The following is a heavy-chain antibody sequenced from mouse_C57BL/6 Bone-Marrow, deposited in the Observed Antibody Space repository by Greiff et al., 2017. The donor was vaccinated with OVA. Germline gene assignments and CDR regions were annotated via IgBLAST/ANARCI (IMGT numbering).Heavy chain of an antibody. CDR1: GYTFTSYW. J-gene: IGHJ3*01. V-gene: IGHV1-61*01. CDR3: AILTYYYGSSLFAY. D-gene: IGHD1-1*01. Sequence: VQLQQPGAELVRPGSSVKLSCKASGYTFTSYWMDWVKQRPGQGLEWIGNIYPSDSETNYNQKFKDKATLTVDKSSSTAYMQLHSLTSEYSAFYYCAILTYYYGSSLFAYWGQGTLVTVSA. CDR2: IYPSDSET.